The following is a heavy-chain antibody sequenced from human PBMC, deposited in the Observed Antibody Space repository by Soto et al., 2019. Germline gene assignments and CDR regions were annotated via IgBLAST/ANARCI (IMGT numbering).Heavy chain of an antibody. J-gene: IGHJ6*02. V-gene: IGHV3-30*18. CDR2: ISYAGNNI. CDR1: GFTFRNFV. CDR3: AKPLSSIFRCGYGMDV. Sequence: PEGSLRLSCAASGFTFRNFVMHWVRQAPGKGLEWVAVISYAGNNIYYADSVKGRFTISRDNSGNTLYLEMSSLRGADTAVYYCAKPLSSIFRCGYGMDVWGQGTTVPASS. D-gene: IGHD3-3*01.